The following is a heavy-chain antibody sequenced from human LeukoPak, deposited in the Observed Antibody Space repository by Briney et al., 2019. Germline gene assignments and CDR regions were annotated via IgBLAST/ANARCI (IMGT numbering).Heavy chain of an antibody. CDR3: ARAHSVEYSSSSAFGY. CDR1: GGTFSSYA. J-gene: IGHJ4*02. V-gene: IGHV1-69*05. D-gene: IGHD6-6*01. Sequence: SVQISCKASGGTFSSYAISWVRQAPGQGLEWMGGIIPIFGTANYAQKFQGRVTITTDESTSIAYMELSSLRSEDTAVYYCARAHSVEYSSSSAFGYWGQGTLVTVSS. CDR2: IIPIFGTA.